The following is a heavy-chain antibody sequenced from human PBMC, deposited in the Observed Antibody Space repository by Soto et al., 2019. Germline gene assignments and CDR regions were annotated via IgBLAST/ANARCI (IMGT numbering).Heavy chain of an antibody. J-gene: IGHJ6*03. Sequence: ASVKVSCKASGGTFSSYTISWVRQAPGQGLEWMGRIIPILGIANYAQKFQGRVTITADKSTSTAYMELSSLRSEDTAVYYCATEPSTVTTPWVSYYYYYYMDVWGKGTTVTVSS. CDR2: IIPILGIA. CDR3: ATEPSTVTTPWVSYYYYYYMDV. CDR1: GGTFSSYT. V-gene: IGHV1-69*02. D-gene: IGHD4-4*01.